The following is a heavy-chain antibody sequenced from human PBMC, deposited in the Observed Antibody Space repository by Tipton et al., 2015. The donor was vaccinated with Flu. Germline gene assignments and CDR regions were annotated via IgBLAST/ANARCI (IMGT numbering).Heavy chain of an antibody. CDR2: ISYDGSSK. Sequence: RSLRLSCAASGVIFSSYGMYWARQAPGKGLEWVAVISYDGSSKYYADSVKGRFTISRDNSKNTLYLQMNSLRAEDTAVYYCARGYDILTDGGGYFDYWGQGTLVTVSS. CDR3: ARGYDILTDGGGYFDY. V-gene: IGHV3-30*03. CDR1: GVIFSSYG. D-gene: IGHD3-9*01. J-gene: IGHJ4*02.